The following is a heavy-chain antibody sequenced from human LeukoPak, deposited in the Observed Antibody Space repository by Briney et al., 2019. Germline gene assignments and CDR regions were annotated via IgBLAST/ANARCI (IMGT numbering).Heavy chain of an antibody. CDR3: ARDGGHSTDLDY. Sequence: GWSLRLSCATSGFTFSRHWMSWVRQAPGKGPEWVANIKQDGSERYYVHPVKGRFTISRDNAKNSLYLQMNSLRAEDTAVYYCARDGGHSTDLDYWGQGIPVTVSS. CDR1: GFTFSRHW. V-gene: IGHV3-7*01. D-gene: IGHD2-8*02. J-gene: IGHJ4*02. CDR2: IKQDGSER.